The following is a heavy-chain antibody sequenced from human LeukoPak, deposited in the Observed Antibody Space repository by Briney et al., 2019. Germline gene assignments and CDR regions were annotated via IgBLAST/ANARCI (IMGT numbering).Heavy chain of an antibody. V-gene: IGHV4-34*01. J-gene: IGHJ4*02. Sequence: SETLSLTCAVSGGSFSGYYWSCIRQPPGEGLERIGEINQSGSTNYNSSLKSRVTISVDTSKNQFSLKLSSVTAADTAVYYCARGDAAAGTPFDYWGQGTLVTVSS. CDR2: INQSGST. D-gene: IGHD6-13*01. CDR3: ARGDAAAGTPFDY. CDR1: GGSFSGYY.